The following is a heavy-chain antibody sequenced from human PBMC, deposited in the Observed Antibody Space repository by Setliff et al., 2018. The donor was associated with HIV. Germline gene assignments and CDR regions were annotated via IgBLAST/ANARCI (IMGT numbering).Heavy chain of an antibody. J-gene: IGHJ4*02. CDR2: IIPLFGTT. D-gene: IGHD3-10*01. CDR1: GGTFNNYA. Sequence: ASVKVSCKASGGTFNNYAISWVRQAPGQGLEWVGGIIPLFGTTSYALKFQGRVTMTANESTNTAHMELSSLRSADTAMYYCATVFYYDSESFSLDYWGQGMLVTVS. V-gene: IGHV1-69*13. CDR3: ATVFYYDSESFSLDY.